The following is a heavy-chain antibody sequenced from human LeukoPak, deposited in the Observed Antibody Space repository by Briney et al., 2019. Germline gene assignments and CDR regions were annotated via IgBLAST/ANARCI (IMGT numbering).Heavy chain of an antibody. J-gene: IGHJ4*02. V-gene: IGHV1-2*06. CDR1: GYTYTGYY. D-gene: IGHD6-19*01. CDR2: INPNSGGT. CDR3: ARETAVAGIED. Sequence: GASVKVSCKASGYTYTGYYMHWVRQAPGQGLEWMGRINPNSGGTKYAQKFQGRVTMTRDTSISTAYMELSRLRSDDTAVYYCARETAVAGIEDWGQGTLVTVSS.